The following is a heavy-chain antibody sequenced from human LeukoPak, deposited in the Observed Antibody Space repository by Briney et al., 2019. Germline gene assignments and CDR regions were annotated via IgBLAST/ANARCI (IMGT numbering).Heavy chain of an antibody. CDR1: GYGFTSYW. J-gene: IGHJ6*04. CDR3: AMGYCSGGSCAGRYYYYGMDV. V-gene: IGHV5-51*01. Sequence: GESLKVSCKGSGYGFTSYWIGWVRQMPGKGLEWMGIIYSGDSDTRYSPSFQGQVTSSADKSISTAYLQWSSLKASDTAMYYCAMGYCSGGSCAGRYYYYGMDVWGKGTTVTVSS. CDR2: IYSGDSDT. D-gene: IGHD2-15*01.